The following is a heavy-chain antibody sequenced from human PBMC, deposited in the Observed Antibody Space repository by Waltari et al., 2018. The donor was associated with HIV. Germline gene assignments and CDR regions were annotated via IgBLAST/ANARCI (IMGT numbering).Heavy chain of an antibody. CDR2: FYTSGNI. CDR3: ARTSYYDTRGWGGMDV. CDR1: GGSISSSNSY. Sequence: QVRLQESGPGLVKPSQTLSLTCTVSGGSISSSNSYWSWIRQPAGKGLEWIGRFYTSGNINYNPSLKSRATISTDTSKNQFSLKLTSVTAADTAVYYCARTSYYDTRGWGGMDVWGQGTTVTVSS. D-gene: IGHD3-22*01. V-gene: IGHV4-61*02. J-gene: IGHJ6*02.